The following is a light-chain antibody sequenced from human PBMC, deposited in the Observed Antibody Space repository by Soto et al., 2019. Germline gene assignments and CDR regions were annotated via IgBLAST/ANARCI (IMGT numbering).Light chain of an antibody. CDR3: QQYYSYPPA. CDR2: KAS. CDR1: QTISSW. V-gene: IGKV1-5*03. J-gene: IGKJ1*01. Sequence: DIQMTQSPSTLSGSVGDRVTITCRASQTISSWLAWYQQKPGKAPKLLIYKASTLKSGVPSRFSGSGSGTEFTLTISSLQPEDFATYYCQQYYSYPPAFGQGTKVDIK.